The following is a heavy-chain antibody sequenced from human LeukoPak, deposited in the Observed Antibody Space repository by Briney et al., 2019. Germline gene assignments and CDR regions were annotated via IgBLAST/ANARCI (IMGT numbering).Heavy chain of an antibody. CDR3: ASLARDTATDY. D-gene: IGHD5-18*01. V-gene: IGHV3-21*01. CDR2: ISSSSSYI. J-gene: IGHJ4*02. CDR1: GFTFSSYS. Sequence: GGFLRLSCAASGFTFSSYSMNWVRQAPGKGLEWVSSISSSSSYIYYADSVKGRFTISRDNAKNSLYLQMNSLRAEDTAVYYCASLARDTATDYWGQGTLVTVSS.